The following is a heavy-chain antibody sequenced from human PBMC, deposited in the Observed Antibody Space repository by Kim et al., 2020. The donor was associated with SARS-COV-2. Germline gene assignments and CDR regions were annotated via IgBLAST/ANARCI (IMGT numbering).Heavy chain of an antibody. D-gene: IGHD3-3*01. CDR3: ARGSYQNYDFWSGSSDSLDV. J-gene: IGHJ6*02. CDR2: MWYDGSNK. Sequence: GGSLRLSCAASGFTFSSYAMHWVRQAPGKGLEWVAVMWYDGSNKYFGDSVRGRFTISRDNSKKTLYLQMSSLRAEDTAVYYCARGSYQNYDFWSGSSDSLDVWGQGTTVTVSS. CDR1: GFTFSSYA. V-gene: IGHV3-33*01.